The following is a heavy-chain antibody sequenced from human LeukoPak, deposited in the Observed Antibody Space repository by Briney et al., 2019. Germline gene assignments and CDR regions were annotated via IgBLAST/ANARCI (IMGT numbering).Heavy chain of an antibody. CDR2: IIPIFGTA. J-gene: IGHJ4*02. Sequence: ASVKVSCKASGGTFSSYAISWVRQAPGQGLERMGGIIPIFGTANYAQKFQGRVTITADESTSTAYMELSSLRSEDTAVYYCARGRGDYSSSWCEPFDYWGQGTLVTVSS. D-gene: IGHD6-13*01. CDR1: GGTFSSYA. V-gene: IGHV1-69*13. CDR3: ARGRGDYSSSWCEPFDY.